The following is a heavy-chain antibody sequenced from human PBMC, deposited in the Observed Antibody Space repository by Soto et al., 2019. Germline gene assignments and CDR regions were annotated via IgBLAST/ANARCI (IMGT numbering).Heavy chain of an antibody. CDR2: MNAKSGDT. D-gene: IGHD3-16*01. CDR1: GYTFSDFD. V-gene: IGHV1-8*01. CDR3: ARGNPFNYAGFDV. J-gene: IGHJ6*02. Sequence: QAHLEQSGAELKRHGASVKVSCKASGYTFSDFDINWLRQASGQGPEWMGWMNAKSGDTFFAQRFQGKFNMTWDTSLSTAYMEVGSLTSDDTAIYYCARGNPFNYAGFDVWGQGTTVAVSS.